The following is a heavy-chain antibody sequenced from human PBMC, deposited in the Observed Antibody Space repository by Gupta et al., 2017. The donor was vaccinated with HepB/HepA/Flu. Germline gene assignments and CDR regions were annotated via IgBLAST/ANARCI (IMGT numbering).Heavy chain of an antibody. J-gene: IGHJ6*04. CDR1: GFAFSAYY. CDR2: INPNSGGT. D-gene: IGHD1-26*01. CDR3: AKGRMGQYYYYCGVGV. V-gene: IGHV1-2*04. Sequence: QVPLVQTGSAVKKVGASVTVSCKASGFAFSAYYIHWVRQAPGQGLEWIGWINPNSGGTKYAQRFQAWVTITRDTAINTAYKELSRLRSDDTAIYYGAKGRMGQYYYYCGVGVWGKGTTVTVSS.